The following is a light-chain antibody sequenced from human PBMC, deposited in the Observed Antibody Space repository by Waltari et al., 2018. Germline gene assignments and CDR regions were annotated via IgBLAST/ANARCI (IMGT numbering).Light chain of an antibody. CDR3: TSYTASSTLV. J-gene: IGLJ3*02. Sequence: QSALIQPASVSGSPGQSITISCTGTSSDVGGYNFVSWYQHHPGKAPKPLIYEVRDRPSGVSSRFFGSKTGNRASLTISGLLPEDEADYFCTSYTASSTLVFGGGTKVTVL. CDR2: EVR. CDR1: SSDVGGYNF. V-gene: IGLV2-14*01.